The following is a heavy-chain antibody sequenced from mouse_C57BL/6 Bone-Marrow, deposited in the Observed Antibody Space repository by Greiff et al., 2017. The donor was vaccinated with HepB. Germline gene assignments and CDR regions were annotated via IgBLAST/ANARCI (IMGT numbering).Heavy chain of an antibody. Sequence: QVQLQQSGAELVKPGASVKISCKASGYAFSSYWMNWVKQRPGKGLEWIGQIYPGDGDTNYNGKFKGKATLTADKSSSTAYMQLSSLTSEDSAVYFCAGIYYGSSLYWYFDVWGTGTTVTVSS. J-gene: IGHJ1*03. CDR3: AGIYYGSSLYWYFDV. CDR1: GYAFSSYW. D-gene: IGHD1-1*01. CDR2: IYPGDGDT. V-gene: IGHV1-80*01.